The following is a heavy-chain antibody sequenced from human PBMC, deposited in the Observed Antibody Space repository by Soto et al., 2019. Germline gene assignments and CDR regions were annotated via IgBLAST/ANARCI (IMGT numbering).Heavy chain of an antibody. CDR2: ISGSSDTI. Sequence: EVQLVKSGGGLVQPEGSLRLSCAASGFTLSSYNMNWVRQAPGKGLEWVSYISGSSDTIYYADSVKGRFTISRDNAKNSLYLQLDSRIEEDTAVDYCARDHGGSTWFVGIYCNVALDVWGQGTTVTVSS. CDR1: GFTLSSYN. V-gene: IGHV3-48*02. D-gene: IGHD6-13*01. J-gene: IGHJ6*02. CDR3: ARDHGGSTWFVGIYCNVALDV.